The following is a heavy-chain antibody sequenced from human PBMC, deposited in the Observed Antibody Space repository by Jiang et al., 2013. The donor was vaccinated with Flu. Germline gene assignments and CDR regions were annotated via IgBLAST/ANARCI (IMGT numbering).Heavy chain of an antibody. J-gene: IGHJ5*02. CDR2: IYPGDSDT. Sequence: MPGKGLEWMGIIYPGDSDTRYSPSFQGQVTISADKSISTAYLQWSSLKASDTAMYYCARHLYGSGSYGSFRFDPWGQGTLVTVSS. V-gene: IGHV5-51*01. D-gene: IGHD3-10*01. CDR3: ARHLYGSGSYGSFRFDP.